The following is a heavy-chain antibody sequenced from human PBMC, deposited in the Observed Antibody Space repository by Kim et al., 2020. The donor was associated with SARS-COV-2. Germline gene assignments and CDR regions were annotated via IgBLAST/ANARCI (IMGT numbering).Heavy chain of an antibody. CDR1: GFTFDDYA. CDR2: IFLNSGSI. Sequence: GGSLRLSCAASGFTFDDYAMHCVRQVPGKGLEWVSGIFLNSGSIGYADSVKGRFTISRDNARNSLYLQMNSLRSDDTALYYCTRGQPSTVTTLYYFDSWGQGTLVTVYS. D-gene: IGHD4-17*01. J-gene: IGHJ4*02. V-gene: IGHV3-9*01. CDR3: TRGQPSTVTTLYYFDS.